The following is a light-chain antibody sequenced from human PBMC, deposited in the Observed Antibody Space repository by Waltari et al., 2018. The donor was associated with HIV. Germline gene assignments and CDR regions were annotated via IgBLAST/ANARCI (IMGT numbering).Light chain of an antibody. CDR2: DNT. CDR3: GTWDSGLSVVV. CDR1: SSNIGNNF. V-gene: IGLV1-51*01. Sequence: QSVLTQPPSVSAAPGQKVTISCSGRSSNIGNNFVSWYQHFPGTAPKLVIYDNTKRPSGIPDRFSGSKSGTSATLGITGLQTGDEADYYCGTWDSGLSVVVFGGGTTLTVL. J-gene: IGLJ2*01.